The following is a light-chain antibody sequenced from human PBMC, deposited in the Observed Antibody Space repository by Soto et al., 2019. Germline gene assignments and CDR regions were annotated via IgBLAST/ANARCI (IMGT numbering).Light chain of an antibody. CDR1: SSDVGGYDY. CDR2: DVS. CDR3: SSYTGSTTPLFV. J-gene: IGLJ1*01. V-gene: IGLV2-14*01. Sequence: QSALTQPASVSGSPGQSITISCTGTSSDVGGYDYVSWYQQHPGKAPKLIIYDVSNRPSGVSNRFSGSKSGNTASLTISGLQAADEADYYCSSYTGSTTPLFVFGTGTKLTVL.